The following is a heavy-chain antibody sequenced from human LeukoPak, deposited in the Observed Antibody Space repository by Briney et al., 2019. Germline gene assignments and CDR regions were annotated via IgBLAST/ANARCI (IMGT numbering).Heavy chain of an antibody. V-gene: IGHV4-39*01. J-gene: IGHJ2*01. D-gene: IGHD6-13*01. CDR1: GGSISSSSYY. CDR2: IYYSGST. CDR3: ARGRLVKLRQQLVPREYFDL. Sequence: PSETLSLTCTVSGGSISSSSYYWGWIRQPPGKGLDWIGSIYYSGSTYYNPSLKSRVTISVDTSKNQFSLKLSSVTAADTAVYYCARGRLVKLRQQLVPREYFDLWGRGTLVTVSS.